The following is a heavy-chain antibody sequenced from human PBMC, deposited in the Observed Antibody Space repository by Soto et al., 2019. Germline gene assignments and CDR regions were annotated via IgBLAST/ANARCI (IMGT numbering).Heavy chain of an antibody. V-gene: IGHV3-11*06. CDR2: ISSSSSYT. D-gene: IGHD2-15*01. J-gene: IGHJ5*02. CDR1: GFTFSDYY. CDR3: ARDGGSIPGWFDP. Sequence: PGGSLRLSCAASGFTFSDYYMSWIRQAPGKGLEWVSYISSSSSYTNYADSVKGRFTISRDNAKNSLYLQMNSLRAEDTAVYYCARDGGSIPGWFDPWGQGTLVTVSS.